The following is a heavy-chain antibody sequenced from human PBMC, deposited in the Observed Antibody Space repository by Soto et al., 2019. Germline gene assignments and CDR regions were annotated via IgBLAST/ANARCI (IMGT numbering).Heavy chain of an antibody. V-gene: IGHV3-53*01. CDR1: GFTVSSNY. Sequence: EVQLVESGGGLIQPGGSLRLSCAASGFTVSSNYMSWVRQAPGKGLEWVSVIYSGGSTYYADSVKGRFTISRDNSKTTLYLQMNSLRAEDTAVYYCARDRSGSGSRKPNDAFDIWGQGTMVTVSS. CDR2: IYSGGST. CDR3: ARDRSGSGSRKPNDAFDI. D-gene: IGHD1-26*01. J-gene: IGHJ3*02.